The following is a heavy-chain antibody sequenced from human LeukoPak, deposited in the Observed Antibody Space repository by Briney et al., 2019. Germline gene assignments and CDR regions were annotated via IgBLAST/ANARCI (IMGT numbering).Heavy chain of an antibody. CDR2: IYTSGST. V-gene: IGHV4-4*07. Sequence: SETLSLTCTVSGGSISSYYWSWIRQPAGKGLEWIGRIYTSGSTSYNPSLKSRVTMSVDTSKNQFSLKLTSVTAADTAMYYCARAPSADLYFDCWGQGTLVTVSS. CDR3: ARAPSADLYFDC. CDR1: GGSISSYY. J-gene: IGHJ4*02.